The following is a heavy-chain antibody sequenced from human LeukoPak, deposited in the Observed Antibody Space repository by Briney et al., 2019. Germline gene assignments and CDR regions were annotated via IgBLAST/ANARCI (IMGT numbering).Heavy chain of an antibody. J-gene: IGHJ4*02. V-gene: IGHV3-7*01. CDR2: IKQDGSEK. Sequence: GGSLSLSCAASGFTFSSCWMSWVRQAPGKGLEWVANIKQDGSEKYYVDSVKGRLTISRDNAKNSLYLQMNSLRAEDTAVYYCARGLRYYDSSGYPEAYYFDYWGQGTLVTVSS. D-gene: IGHD3-22*01. CDR3: ARGLRYYDSSGYPEAYYFDY. CDR1: GFTFSSCW.